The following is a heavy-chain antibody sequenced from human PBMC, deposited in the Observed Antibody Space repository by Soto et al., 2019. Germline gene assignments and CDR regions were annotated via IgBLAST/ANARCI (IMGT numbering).Heavy chain of an antibody. Sequence: QVQLEQSGAEVKKPGASVKVSCKTSGYTFTSYTLHWVRQATGQGLEWMGWINAGNGREKYTERFQDRVSLSTDKPETTADLELRSLTSEATAMYYCDRGGGSVGAASVVTWGQGTLVTVSS. CDR1: GYTFTSYT. V-gene: IGHV1-3*01. D-gene: IGHD2-15*01. CDR3: DRGGGSVGAASVVT. J-gene: IGHJ5*02. CDR2: INAGNGRE.